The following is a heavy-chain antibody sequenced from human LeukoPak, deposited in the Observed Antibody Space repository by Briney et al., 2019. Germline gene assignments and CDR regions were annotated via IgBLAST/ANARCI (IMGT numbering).Heavy chain of an antibody. CDR2: ISGSGGST. J-gene: IGHJ4*02. V-gene: IGHV3-23*01. CDR1: GFTFSSYW. Sequence: GGSLRLSCAASGFTFSSYWMSWVRQAPGKGLEWVSAISGSGGSTYYADSVKGRFTISRDNSKNTLYLQMNSLRAEDTAVYYCAQGGDIVVVPAAGGYWGQGTLVTVSS. D-gene: IGHD2-2*01. CDR3: AQGGDIVVVPAAGGY.